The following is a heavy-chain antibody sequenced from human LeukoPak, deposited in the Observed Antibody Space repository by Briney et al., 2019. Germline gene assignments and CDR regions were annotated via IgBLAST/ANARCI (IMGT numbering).Heavy chain of an antibody. J-gene: IGHJ4*02. CDR2: ISGGCSTI. CDR1: GSTFSGFSFSDYY. V-gene: IGHV3-11*01. CDR3: VRVRNYGSGSFYTFDY. D-gene: IGHD3-10*01. Sequence: GGSLTLSCAASGSTFSGFSFSDYYMSWIRQAPGKGLELVSYISGGCSTIYYTDSVKGRFTISRDNAQNSLYLQMNRLRAEDTAVYYCVRVRNYGSGSFYTFDYWGQGTLVTVSS.